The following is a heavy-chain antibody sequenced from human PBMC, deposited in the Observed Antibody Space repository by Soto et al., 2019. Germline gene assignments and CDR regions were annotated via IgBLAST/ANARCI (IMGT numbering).Heavy chain of an antibody. D-gene: IGHD3-10*01. CDR3: ARGGGSGSYYIPYYYYGMDV. Sequence: SETLSLTCAVYGGCFSGYYGSWIRQRPGKGLEWIGEINHSGSTNYNPSLKSRVTISVDTSKNQFSLKLSSVTAADTAVYYCARGGGSGSYYIPYYYYGMDVWGQGTTVTVSS. CDR2: INHSGST. V-gene: IGHV4-34*01. CDR1: GGCFSGYY. J-gene: IGHJ6*02.